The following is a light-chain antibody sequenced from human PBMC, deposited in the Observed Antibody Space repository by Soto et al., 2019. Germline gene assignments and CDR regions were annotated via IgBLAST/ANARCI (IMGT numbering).Light chain of an antibody. J-gene: IGLJ2*01. Sequence: NFMLTQPHSVSESPGKTITISCTGSSGSIASDNVQRYQQHPGSAPASLIYEGNQSRSWVPDRFSGSIDISTNSASLIISGLKTEDEADNYCQSINSDNVVFGGGTQLTVL. CDR1: SGSIASDN. V-gene: IGLV6-57*02. CDR3: QSINSDNVV. CDR2: EGN.